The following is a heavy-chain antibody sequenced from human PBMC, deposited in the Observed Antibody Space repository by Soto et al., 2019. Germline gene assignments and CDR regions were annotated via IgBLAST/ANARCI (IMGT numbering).Heavy chain of an antibody. CDR3: ARGLTTVTPATIKAHYYGMDV. J-gene: IGHJ6*02. Sequence: SETLSLTCTVSGGSISSNYYYWGCIRQPPGKGLEWIGNIYNSGSTYCNSSLKSRVTISVDTSKNQFSLKLRSVTAADTAVYYCARGLTTVTPATIKAHYYGMDVWGQGTTVTVSS. D-gene: IGHD4-4*01. CDR1: GGSISSNYYY. V-gene: IGHV4-39*01. CDR2: IYNSGST.